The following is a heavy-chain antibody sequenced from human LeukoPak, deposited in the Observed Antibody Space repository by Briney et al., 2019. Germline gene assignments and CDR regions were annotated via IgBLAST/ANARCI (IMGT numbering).Heavy chain of an antibody. Sequence: SETLSLTCTVSGDSFTSVTDYWAWIRQPPGKGLEWIASGDYSGGTYYNPSLESRVAISADMSKNQISLKLTSVTGADTAVYYCARRPIYSGYYLDYWGQGTLVTVSS. CDR1: GDSFTSVTDY. CDR2: GDYSGGT. V-gene: IGHV4-39*07. J-gene: IGHJ4*02. D-gene: IGHD3-22*01. CDR3: ARRPIYSGYYLDY.